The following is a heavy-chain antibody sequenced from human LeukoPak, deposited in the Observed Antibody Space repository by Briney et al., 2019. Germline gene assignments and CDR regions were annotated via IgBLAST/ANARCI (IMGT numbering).Heavy chain of an antibody. D-gene: IGHD3-9*01. CDR2: ISSSSGYT. J-gene: IGHJ6*02. Sequence: GGSLRLSCVASGFTFRDYYMSWIRPAPGTGREWVSYISSSSGYTNNADSVKGRFTISRDNAKNSLYLQMNSLRAEDTAVYYCARFYDILTGYYLMPYYYGMDVWGQGTTVTVSS. V-gene: IGHV3-11*06. CDR1: GFTFRDYY. CDR3: ARFYDILTGYYLMPYYYGMDV.